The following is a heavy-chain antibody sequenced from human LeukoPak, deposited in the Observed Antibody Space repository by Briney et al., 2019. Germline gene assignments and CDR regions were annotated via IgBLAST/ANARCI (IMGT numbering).Heavy chain of an antibody. CDR2: INPKSGGT. CDR1: GYSFTGYY. V-gene: IGHV1-2*02. CDR3: AKVGEYTTGWYNYYFDY. D-gene: IGHD6-19*01. J-gene: IGHJ4*02. Sequence: ASVKVPCKASGYSFTGYYMHWVRQAPGQRLEWMGWINPKSGGTNYEQKFQGRVTMTRDTSISTAYMELSRLRSDDTAVYYCAKVGEYTTGWYNYYFDYWGQGTLVTVSS.